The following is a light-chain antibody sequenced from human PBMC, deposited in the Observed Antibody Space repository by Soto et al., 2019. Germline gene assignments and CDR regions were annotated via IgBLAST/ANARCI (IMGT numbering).Light chain of an antibody. J-gene: IGKJ4*01. CDR3: HKYDIVPS. CDR2: AAS. V-gene: IGKV1-27*01. Sequence: DIQMTQSPSSLSASVGDRVTISCRASQGVRNYVAWYQQRPGKVPKLLIYAASTLQSGVPSRFSGSGSGIDFNVTISSQQPEDVATYYCHKYDIVPSFGGGLNVEIK. CDR1: QGVRNY.